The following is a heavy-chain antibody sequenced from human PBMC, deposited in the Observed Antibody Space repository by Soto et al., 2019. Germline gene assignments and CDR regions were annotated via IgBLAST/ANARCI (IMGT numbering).Heavy chain of an antibody. Sequence: EVQLLESGGGLVQPGGSLRLSCAASGFTFNTYAMSWVRQAPGKGLEWVSAIGSDGSAIQYADSVKGRFTISKHNSKDTLYSQMNSLRAEDPAVYYCARPGLTVPGTRYFDHWGQGTLVTVSS. V-gene: IGHV3-23*01. CDR3: ARPGLTVPGTRYFDH. D-gene: IGHD6-19*01. CDR1: GFTFNTYA. J-gene: IGHJ4*02. CDR2: IGSDGSAI.